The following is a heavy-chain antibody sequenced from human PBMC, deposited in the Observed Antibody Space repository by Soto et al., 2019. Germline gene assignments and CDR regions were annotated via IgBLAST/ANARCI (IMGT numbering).Heavy chain of an antibody. D-gene: IGHD1-7*01. CDR1: GFIFSCYA. Sequence: GGSLRRSCAASGFIFSCYAINWVRQAPGKGLEWVSCISVGSNYIYYADSVKGRFTISRDNAKNSVYLQMSSLRAEDTAVYYCARDLNWNYARDAFDIWGQGTMVTVSS. CDR3: ARDLNWNYARDAFDI. V-gene: IGHV3-21*06. CDR2: ISVGSNYI. J-gene: IGHJ3*02.